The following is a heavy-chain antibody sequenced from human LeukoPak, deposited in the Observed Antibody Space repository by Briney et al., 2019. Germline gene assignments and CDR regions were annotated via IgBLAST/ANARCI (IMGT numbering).Heavy chain of an antibody. CDR3: ITDPGEYASH. CDR1: GFTFRTNS. CDR2: ISSSSDYI. Sequence: GGSLRLSCAGSGFTFRTNSMTWVRQAPGKGLEWVSAISSSSDYIYYADSVKGRFTISRDNAKNSLYLQMNSLKSEDTAVYYCITDPGEYASHWGQGTLVTVSS. D-gene: IGHD3-10*01. J-gene: IGHJ4*02. V-gene: IGHV3-21*03.